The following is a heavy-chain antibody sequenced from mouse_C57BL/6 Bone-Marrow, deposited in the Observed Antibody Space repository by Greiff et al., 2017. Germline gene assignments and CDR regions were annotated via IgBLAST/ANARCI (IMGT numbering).Heavy chain of an antibody. CDR3: ARERRRRDGGGFDY. V-gene: IGHV1-54*01. CDR2: INPGSGGT. D-gene: IGHD3-3*01. J-gene: IGHJ2*01. CDR1: GYAFTNYL. Sequence: QVQLQQSGAELVRPGTSVKVSCKASGYAFTNYLIEWVKQRPGQGLEGIGVINPGSGGTNYNEKFQGKATLTADKSSSTAYMQLSSLTSEDSAVYFCARERRRRDGGGFDYWGQGTTLTVSS.